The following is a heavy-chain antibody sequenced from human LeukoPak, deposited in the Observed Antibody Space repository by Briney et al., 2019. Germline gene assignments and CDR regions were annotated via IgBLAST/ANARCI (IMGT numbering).Heavy chain of an antibody. Sequence: PGGSLRLSCAASGFTFSSYWMHWVRQAPGKGLEWVAVIWYDGSNKYYADSVRGRFTISRDNSKNTLYLQMNSLRAEDTAVYYCARSPLSPHIVGAPRYYYYYYYMDVWGKGTTVTVSS. CDR2: IWYDGSNK. CDR1: GFTFSSYW. CDR3: ARSPLSPHIVGAPRYYYYYYYMDV. V-gene: IGHV3-33*08. D-gene: IGHD1-26*01. J-gene: IGHJ6*03.